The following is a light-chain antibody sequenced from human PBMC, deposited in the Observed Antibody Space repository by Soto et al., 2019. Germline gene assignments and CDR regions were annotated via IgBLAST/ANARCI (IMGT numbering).Light chain of an antibody. CDR2: WAS. Sequence: DIVMTQSPDSLAVSLGERATINCKSSQSLLYSSNNKNFLAWYQQKPGQPPKLLFYWASTRQSGVPDRFSGSGSGTDFTLTITSVQAEDVAVYYCQQYHTWTWTFGLGTKVEIK. V-gene: IGKV4-1*01. CDR3: QQYHTWTWT. CDR1: QSLLYSSNNKNF. J-gene: IGKJ1*01.